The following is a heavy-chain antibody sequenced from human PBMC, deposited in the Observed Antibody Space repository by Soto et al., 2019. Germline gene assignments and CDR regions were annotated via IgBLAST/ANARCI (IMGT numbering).Heavy chain of an antibody. J-gene: IGHJ4*02. CDR1: GYTFTGYY. CDR3: ARHPAPYCSRSNCHSYRYYFDY. D-gene: IGHD2-2*01. Sequence: ASVKVSCKASGYTFTGYYMHWVRQAPGQGLEWMGWINPNSGGTNYAQKFQGWVTMTRDTSISTAYMELSRLRSDDTAVYYCARHPAPYCSRSNCHSYRYYFDYWGQGTLVTVSS. V-gene: IGHV1-2*04. CDR2: INPNSGGT.